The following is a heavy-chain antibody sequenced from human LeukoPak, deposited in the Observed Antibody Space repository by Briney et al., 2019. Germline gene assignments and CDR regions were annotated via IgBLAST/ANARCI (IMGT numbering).Heavy chain of an antibody. D-gene: IGHD1-1*01. CDR3: AKRDSTGLHYFDY. J-gene: IGHJ4*02. CDR2: ISGSGGST. Sequence: PGGSLRLSCAASGFTFSSYAMSWVRQAPGKGLEWVSAISGSGGSTYYADSVKGRFTVSRDNSKSTLYLQMNSLRAEDTAVYYCAKRDSTGLHYFDYWGQGTLVTVSS. V-gene: IGHV3-23*01. CDR1: GFTFSSYA.